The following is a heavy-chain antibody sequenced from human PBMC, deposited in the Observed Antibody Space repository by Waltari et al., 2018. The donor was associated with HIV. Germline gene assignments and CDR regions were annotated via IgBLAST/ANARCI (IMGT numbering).Heavy chain of an antibody. CDR2: INHSGST. J-gene: IGHJ5*02. D-gene: IGHD2-2*01. CDR3: ARGADIVVVPAAITFPMRWFDP. V-gene: IGHV4-34*01. CDR1: GGSFSGYY. Sequence: QVQLQQWGAGLLKPSETLSLTCAVYGGSFSGYYWSWIRQPPGKGLEWIGEINHSGSTNYNPSLKSRVTISVDTSKNQFSLKLSSVTAADTAVYYCARGADIVVVPAAITFPMRWFDPWGQGTLVTVSS.